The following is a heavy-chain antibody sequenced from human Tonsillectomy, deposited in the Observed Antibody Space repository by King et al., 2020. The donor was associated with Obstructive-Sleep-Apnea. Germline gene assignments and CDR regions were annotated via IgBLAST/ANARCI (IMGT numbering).Heavy chain of an antibody. CDR2: IWYDGSNK. CDR3: ARDPPDVDYYDSSGYSFGDY. CDR1: GFTFSSYG. V-gene: IGHV3-33*01. D-gene: IGHD3-22*01. Sequence: VQLVESGGGVVQPGRSLRLSCAASGFTFSSYGMHWVRQAPGKGLEWVAVIWYDGSNKYYADSVKGRFTISRDNSKNTLYLQRNSLRAEDTAVYYCARDPPDVDYYDSSGYSFGDYWGQGTLVTVSS. J-gene: IGHJ4*02.